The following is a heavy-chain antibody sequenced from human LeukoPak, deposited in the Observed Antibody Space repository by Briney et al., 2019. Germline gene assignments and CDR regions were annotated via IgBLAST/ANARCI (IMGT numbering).Heavy chain of an antibody. D-gene: IGHD2-2*01. J-gene: IGHJ4*02. CDR2: IRYDGSNK. CDR1: GFTFSSYG. CDR3: AKDRGGCSSTSCYPKVSTF. V-gene: IGHV3-30*02. Sequence: GGSLRLSCAASGFTFSSYGMHWVRQAPGKGLGWVAFIRYDGSNKYYADSVKGRFTISRDNSKNTLYLQMNSLRAEDTAVYYCAKDRGGCSSTSCYPKVSTFGGQGTLVTVSS.